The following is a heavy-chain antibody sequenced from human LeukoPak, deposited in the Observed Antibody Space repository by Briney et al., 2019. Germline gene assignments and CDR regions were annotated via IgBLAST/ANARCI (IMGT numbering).Heavy chain of an antibody. V-gene: IGHV3-23*01. D-gene: IGHD4-17*01. CDR3: AKDQVESLYGDYVY. CDR1: GFTFSSYA. J-gene: IGHJ4*02. Sequence: PGGSLRLSCAASGFTFSSYAMSWVRQAPGKGLEWVSAISGSGGSTYYADSVKGRFTISRDNSKNTLYLQMNSLRAEDTAVYYCAKDQVESLYGDYVYWGQGTLVTVSS. CDR2: ISGSGGST.